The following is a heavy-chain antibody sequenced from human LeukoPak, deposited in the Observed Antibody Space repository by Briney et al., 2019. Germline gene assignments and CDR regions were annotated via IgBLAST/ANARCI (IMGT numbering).Heavy chain of an antibody. D-gene: IGHD4-17*01. CDR3: ARHVTTVTTLLEY. V-gene: IGHV1-69*04. CDR1: GGTFSSYA. J-gene: IGHJ4*02. Sequence: GASVKVSCKASGGTFSSYAISWVRQAPGQGLEWMGRIIPILGIANYAQKFQGRVTITADKSTSTAYMELSSLRSEDTAVYYCARHVTTVTTLLEYWGQGTLVTVSS. CDR2: IIPILGIA.